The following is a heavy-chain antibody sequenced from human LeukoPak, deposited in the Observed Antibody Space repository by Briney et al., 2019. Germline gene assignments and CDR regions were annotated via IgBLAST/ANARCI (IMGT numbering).Heavy chain of an antibody. CDR1: GFTFSSYG. CDR3: AKDSRYGYRWDYDY. CDR2: ISGSGTNT. V-gene: IGHV3-23*01. D-gene: IGHD5-18*01. Sequence: GGSLRLSCAASGFTFSSYGMSWVRQAPGKGLEWVSTISGSGTNTYYADSVRGRFTISRDNSKNTLYLQMNSLRAEDTAVYYCAKDSRYGYRWDYDYWGQGTLVTVSS. J-gene: IGHJ4*02.